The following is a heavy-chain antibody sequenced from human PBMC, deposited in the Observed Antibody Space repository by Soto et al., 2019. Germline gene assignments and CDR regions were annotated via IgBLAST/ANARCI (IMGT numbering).Heavy chain of an antibody. V-gene: IGHV4-34*01. D-gene: IGHD1-1*01. Sequence: QVQLQQWGAGLLKPSETLSLTCAVYGGSFSGYYWSWIRQPPGKGLEWIGEINHSGSTNYNPSLKRRVTVSVDTSKNQFSLKRSSVTAADTAVYYCARVWNPPGAKVQYYSYGMDVWGQGTTVTVSS. CDR1: GGSFSGYY. CDR3: ARVWNPPGAKVQYYSYGMDV. CDR2: INHSGST. J-gene: IGHJ6*02.